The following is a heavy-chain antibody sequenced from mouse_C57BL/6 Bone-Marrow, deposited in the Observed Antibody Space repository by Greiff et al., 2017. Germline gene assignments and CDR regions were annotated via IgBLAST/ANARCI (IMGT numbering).Heavy chain of an antibody. CDR2: ISYDGSN. J-gene: IGHJ1*03. D-gene: IGHD1-1*01. CDR1: GYSITSGYY. CDR3: ARPGNYYGSDWYFDV. V-gene: IGHV3-6*01. Sequence: EVHLVESGPGLVKPSQSLSLTCSVTGYSITSGYYWNWIRQFPGNKLEWMGYISYDGSNNYNPSLKNRISITRDTSKNQFFLKLNSVTTEDTATYYCARPGNYYGSDWYFDVWGTGPTVTVSS.